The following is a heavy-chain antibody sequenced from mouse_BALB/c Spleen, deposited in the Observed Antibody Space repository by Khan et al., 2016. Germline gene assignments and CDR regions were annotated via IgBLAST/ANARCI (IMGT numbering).Heavy chain of an antibody. Sequence: QVQLQQSGAELVRPGSSVKISCKASGYAFSIYWMNWVKQRPGQGLEWNGQIYPGDGDTDYNGKFKDKATLTADKSSSTAYMQLSSLTSEDSAVYFCARSGYGYDYWGQGTTLTVSS. CDR1: GYAFSIYW. V-gene: IGHV1-80*01. CDR3: ARSGYGYDY. CDR2: IYPGDGDT. J-gene: IGHJ2*01. D-gene: IGHD2-2*01.